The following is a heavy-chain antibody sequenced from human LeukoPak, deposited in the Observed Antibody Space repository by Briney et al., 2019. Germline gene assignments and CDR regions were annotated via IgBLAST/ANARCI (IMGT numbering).Heavy chain of an antibody. CDR3: ARQSISGSSLSYFDY. CDR2: IYDSGST. V-gene: IGHV4-59*01. Sequence: SETLSLTCTVSGVSISSYYWSWIRQPPGKGLEWIGNIYDSGSTNYNPSLKSRVTISVDTSKNQCSLKLSSVTAADTAVYYCARQSISGSSLSYFDYWGQGTLVNVSS. J-gene: IGHJ4*02. D-gene: IGHD3-22*01. CDR1: GVSISSYY.